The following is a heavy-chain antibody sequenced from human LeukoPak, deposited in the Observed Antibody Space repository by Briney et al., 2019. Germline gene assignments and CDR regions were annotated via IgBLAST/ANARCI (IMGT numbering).Heavy chain of an antibody. Sequence: GGSLRLSCAASGFTFSSYGMHWVRQAPGKGLEWVAFIRYDGSNKYYADSVKGRFTISRDNSKNTLYLQMNSLRAEDTAVYYCAKVSTPLDDFWSGYCFDYWGQGTLGTVSS. V-gene: IGHV3-30*02. CDR2: IRYDGSNK. CDR3: AKVSTPLDDFWSGYCFDY. J-gene: IGHJ4*02. CDR1: GFTFSSYG. D-gene: IGHD3-3*01.